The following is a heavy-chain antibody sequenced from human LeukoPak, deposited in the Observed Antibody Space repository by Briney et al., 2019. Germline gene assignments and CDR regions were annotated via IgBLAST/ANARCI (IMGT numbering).Heavy chain of an antibody. CDR3: ARIVGIASRGYFDY. D-gene: IGHD3-10*01. CDR2: IIPIFGTT. V-gene: IGHV1-69*13. Sequence: ASVKVSCKTSGGTFSSSAITWVRQAPGQGPEWMGGIIPIFGTTNYAQKFQGRVTITADESTSTAYMELSSLRSEDTAVYYCARIVGIASRGYFDYWGQGTLVTVSS. J-gene: IGHJ4*02. CDR1: GGTFSSSA.